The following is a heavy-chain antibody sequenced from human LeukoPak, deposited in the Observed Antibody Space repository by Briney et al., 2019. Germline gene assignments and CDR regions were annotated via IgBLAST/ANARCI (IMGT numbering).Heavy chain of an antibody. CDR2: ISGSGGST. Sequence: GGTLRLSCAASGFTFSSYAMSWVRQAPGKGLEWVSAISGSGGSTFYADSVKGRFTISRDNSKNTLYLQMNSLRAEDTAVYYCAKDIVGATHYYQNDAFDIWGQGTMVTVSS. J-gene: IGHJ3*02. CDR3: AKDIVGATHYYQNDAFDI. V-gene: IGHV3-23*01. D-gene: IGHD1-26*01. CDR1: GFTFSSYA.